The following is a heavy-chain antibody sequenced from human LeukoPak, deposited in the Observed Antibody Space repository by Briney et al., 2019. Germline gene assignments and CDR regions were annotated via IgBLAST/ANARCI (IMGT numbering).Heavy chain of an antibody. D-gene: IGHD3-16*02. J-gene: IGHJ4*02. CDR3: ARVMITFGGVIGPFDY. V-gene: IGHV1-2*02. CDR1: GYTFTGYY. CDR2: INPNSGGT. Sequence: GASVKVSGKASGYTFTGYYMHWVRQAPGQGLEWMGWINPNSGGTNYARKFQGRVTMTRDTSISTAYMELSRLRSDDTAVYYCARVMITFGGVIGPFDYWGQGTLVTVSS.